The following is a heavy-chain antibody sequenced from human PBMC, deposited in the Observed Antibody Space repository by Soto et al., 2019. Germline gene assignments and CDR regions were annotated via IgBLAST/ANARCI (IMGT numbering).Heavy chain of an antibody. V-gene: IGHV1-2*02. CDR2: INPNSGGT. D-gene: IGHD2-15*01. CDR3: TRFPRDIVVVVAASYYYYRMDV. Sequence: QVQLVQSGAEVKKPGASVKVSCKASGYTFTGYYMHWVRQAPGQGLEWMGWINPNSGGTNYAQKFQGRVTMTRDTSISTAYMELSRLRSDDTAVYSCTRFPRDIVVVVAASYYYYRMDVWGQGTTVTVSS. J-gene: IGHJ6*02. CDR1: GYTFTGYY.